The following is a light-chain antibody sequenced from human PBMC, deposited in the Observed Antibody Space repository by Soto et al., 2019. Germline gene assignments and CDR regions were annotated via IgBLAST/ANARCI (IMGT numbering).Light chain of an antibody. CDR3: QQYGSSQFT. Sequence: EIVLTPSPGTLSLSPVERATLSCRASQSVSSNLAWYQQKPGQAPRLLIYGASTRATGIPARFSGSGSGTEFTLTISSLQSEDFAVYYCQQYGSSQFTFGPGTKVDI. J-gene: IGKJ3*01. CDR1: QSVSSN. CDR2: GAS. V-gene: IGKV3-15*01.